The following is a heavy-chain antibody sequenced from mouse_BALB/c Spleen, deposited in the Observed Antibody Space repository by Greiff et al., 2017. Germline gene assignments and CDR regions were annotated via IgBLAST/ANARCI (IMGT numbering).Heavy chain of an antibody. CDR1: GFTFSSYT. CDR2: ISSGGGNT. J-gene: IGHJ2*01. Sequence: EVMLVESGGGLVKPGGSLKLSCAASGFTFSSYTMSWVRQTPEKRLEWVATISSGGGNTYYPDSVKGRFTISRDNAKNNLYLQMSSLRSEDTALYYCASSQRYYLDYWGQGTTLTVSS. V-gene: IGHV5-9*03. CDR3: ASSQRYYLDY. D-gene: IGHD1-1*01.